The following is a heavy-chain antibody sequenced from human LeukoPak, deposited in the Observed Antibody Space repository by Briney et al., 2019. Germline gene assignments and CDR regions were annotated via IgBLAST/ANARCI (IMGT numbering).Heavy chain of an antibody. V-gene: IGHV5-51*01. CDR3: ARQGNYYGSGNRWGYFDC. CDR1: GYSFTSYW. J-gene: IGHJ4*01. Sequence: PWESPEISCKGSGYSFTSYWIGWVPQMPGKGLEWMAIVYPSDSDTRYSPSFQGTVTISADKSINTAYLQWSSLKASDTAMYYCARQGNYYGSGNRWGYFDCWGQRRLVSVSS. CDR2: VYPSDSDT. D-gene: IGHD3-10*01.